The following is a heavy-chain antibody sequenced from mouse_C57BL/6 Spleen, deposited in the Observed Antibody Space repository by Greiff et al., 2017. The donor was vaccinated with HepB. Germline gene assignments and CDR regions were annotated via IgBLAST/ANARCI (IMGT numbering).Heavy chain of an antibody. CDR1: GFTFSSYT. CDR2: ISGGGGNT. J-gene: IGHJ4*01. Sequence: EVQRVESGGGLVKPGGSLKLSCAASGFTFSSYTMSWVRQTPEKRLEWVATISGGGGNTYYPDSVKGRFTISRDNAKNTLYLQMSSLRSEDTALYYCARLFGPYAMDYWGQGTSVTVSS. V-gene: IGHV5-9*01. CDR3: ARLFGPYAMDY.